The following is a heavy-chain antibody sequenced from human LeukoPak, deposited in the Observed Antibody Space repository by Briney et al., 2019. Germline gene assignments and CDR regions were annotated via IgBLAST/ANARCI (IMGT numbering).Heavy chain of an antibody. J-gene: IGHJ5*02. Sequence: RASQTLSLTCTVSGGSISSGGYYWSWIRQPPGKGLEWIGYIYHSGSTYYNPSLKSRVTISVDRSKNQFSLKLSSVTAADTAVYYCARAIKVDSSRWFDPWGQGTLVTVSS. CDR2: IYHSGST. D-gene: IGHD6-19*01. CDR3: ARAIKVDSSRWFDP. V-gene: IGHV4-30-2*01. CDR1: GGSISSGGYY.